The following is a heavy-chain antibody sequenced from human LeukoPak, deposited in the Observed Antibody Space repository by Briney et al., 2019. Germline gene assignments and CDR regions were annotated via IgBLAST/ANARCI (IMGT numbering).Heavy chain of an antibody. D-gene: IGHD6-13*01. CDR3: ARTLHSSSWYRQYYYMDV. J-gene: IGHJ6*03. V-gene: IGHV4-59*12. Sequence: SETLSLTCTVSGGSISSYYWSWIRQPPGKGLEWIGYIYYSGSTNYNPSLKSRVTISVDTSKNQFSLKLSSVTAADTAVYYCARTLHSSSWYRQYYYMDVWGKGTTVTVSS. CDR1: GGSISSYY. CDR2: IYYSGST.